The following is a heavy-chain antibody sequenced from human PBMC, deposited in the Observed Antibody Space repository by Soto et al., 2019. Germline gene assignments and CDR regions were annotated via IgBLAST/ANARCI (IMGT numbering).Heavy chain of an antibody. CDR2: MNPNSGNT. Sequence: ASVKVSCKASGYTFTSYDINWVRQATGQGLEWMGWMNPNSGNTGYAQKFQGRVTMTRNTSISTAYMELSSLRSEDTAVYYCARGRYFGNTVSSAKTYYYHYYMDVWGKGTTVTVSS. CDR3: ARGRYFGNTVSSAKTYYYHYYMDV. D-gene: IGHD3-9*01. CDR1: GYTFTSYD. V-gene: IGHV1-8*01. J-gene: IGHJ6*03.